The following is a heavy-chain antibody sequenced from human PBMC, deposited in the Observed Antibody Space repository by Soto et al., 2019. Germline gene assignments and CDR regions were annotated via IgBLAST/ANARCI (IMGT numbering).Heavy chain of an antibody. V-gene: IGHV3-48*02. D-gene: IGHD1-26*01. CDR3: ARDPGSGSYFEAFDI. Sequence: EVQLVESGGGLVQPGGSLRLSCAASGFTFSTYSMNWVRQAPGKGREWVSYISSRSVTIYYADSVKGRFTISRDNAKNSLYLQMNSLRDEDTAVYYCARDPGSGSYFEAFDIWGQGTMVTVSS. J-gene: IGHJ3*02. CDR2: ISSRSVTI. CDR1: GFTFSTYS.